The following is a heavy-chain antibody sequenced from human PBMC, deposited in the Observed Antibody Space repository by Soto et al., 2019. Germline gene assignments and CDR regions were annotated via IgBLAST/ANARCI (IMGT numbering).Heavy chain of an antibody. CDR1: GGSISSGDYY. V-gene: IGHV4-30-4*01. Sequence: PSETLSLTCTVSGGSISSGDYYWSWIRQPRGKGLEWIGYIYYSGSTYYNPSLKSRVTISVDTSKNQFSLKLSSVTAADTAVYYCASGYYYGSGSYYEIYGMDVWGQGTTVT. D-gene: IGHD3-10*01. J-gene: IGHJ6*02. CDR3: ASGYYYGSGSYYEIYGMDV. CDR2: IYYSGST.